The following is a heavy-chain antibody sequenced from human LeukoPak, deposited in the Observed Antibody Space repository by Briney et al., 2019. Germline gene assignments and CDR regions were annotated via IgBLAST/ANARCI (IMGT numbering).Heavy chain of an antibody. Sequence: PSETLSLTCAVYGGSFSGYYWSWIRQPPGKGLEWIGEINHSGSTNYNPSLKSRVTISVDTSKNQFSLKLSSVTAADTAVYYCARHALVVELLWFGESINDAFDIWGQGTMVTVSS. D-gene: IGHD3-10*01. V-gene: IGHV4-34*01. CDR1: GGSFSGYY. J-gene: IGHJ3*02. CDR3: ARHALVVELLWFGESINDAFDI. CDR2: INHSGST.